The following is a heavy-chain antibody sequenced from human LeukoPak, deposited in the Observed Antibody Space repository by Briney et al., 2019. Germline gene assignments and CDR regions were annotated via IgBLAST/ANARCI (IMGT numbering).Heavy chain of an antibody. CDR2: ILSGGNT. D-gene: IGHD3-3*01. V-gene: IGHV3-53*05. CDR3: ARDSEISIFGVLTGFDH. J-gene: IGHJ4*02. Sequence: GGSLRLSWAASGFTVSSHHMSWVRQAPGKGLEWVSAILSGGNTYYAYSGRGRFTLSRDNSKHTVYLQVNSLRVADTAVYYCARDSEISIFGVLTGFDHWGQGTLVTVSS. CDR1: GFTVSSHH.